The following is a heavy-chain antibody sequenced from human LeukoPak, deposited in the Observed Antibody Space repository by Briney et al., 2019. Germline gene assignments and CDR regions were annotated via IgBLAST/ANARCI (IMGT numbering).Heavy chain of an antibody. D-gene: IGHD2-21*02. CDR2: INPNSGGT. CDR3: ARGAVTAIPATVDY. V-gene: IGHV1-2*02. J-gene: IGHJ4*02. CDR1: GYTFTGYY. Sequence: ASVMVSCKASGYTFTGYYMHWVRQAPGQGLEWMGWINPNSGGTNYAQKFQGRVTMTRDTSITAVYMHLSSLTSDDTAVYYCARGAVTAIPATVDYWGQGTLVTVSS.